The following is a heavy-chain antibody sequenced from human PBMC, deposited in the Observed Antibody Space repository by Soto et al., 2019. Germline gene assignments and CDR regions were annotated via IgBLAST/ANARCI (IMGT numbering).Heavy chain of an antibody. V-gene: IGHV3-33*01. Sequence: GGSLRLSCAASGFTFSRYGMHWVRQAPGTGLEWVAIIWYDGSNKYYADSVKGRFTISRDNSKNTLYLQMNSLRAEDTAMYYCATHSSNYYVGDYWGQGTLVTVSS. CDR1: GFTFSRYG. CDR2: IWYDGSNK. D-gene: IGHD6-13*01. J-gene: IGHJ4*02. CDR3: ATHSSNYYVGDY.